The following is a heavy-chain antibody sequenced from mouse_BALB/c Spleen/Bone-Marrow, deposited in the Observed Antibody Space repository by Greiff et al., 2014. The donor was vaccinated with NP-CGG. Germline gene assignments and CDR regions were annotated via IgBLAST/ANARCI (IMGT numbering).Heavy chain of an antibody. CDR1: GYTFTDYW. J-gene: IGHJ3*01. CDR2: IDPSDSET. V-gene: IGHV1-69*02. Sequence: QVQLQQSGAELVKPGAPVKLSCKASGYTFTDYWMNWVKQRPGRGLEWIGRIDPSDSETHYNQKFKAKATLTVDKSSTTAYIQLNNLTSEDSAVYYCARTAYWGQGTLVTVSA. CDR3: ARTAY.